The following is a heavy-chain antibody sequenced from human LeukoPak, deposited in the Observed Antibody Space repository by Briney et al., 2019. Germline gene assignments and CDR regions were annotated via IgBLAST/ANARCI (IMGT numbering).Heavy chain of an antibody. CDR3: ARPNTRRYYGSGSYPRAFDI. Sequence: SETLSLTCAVYGGSFSGYYWSWIRQPPGKGLEWIGEISHSGSTNYNPSLKSRVTISVDTSKNQFSLKLSSVTAADTAVYYCARPNTRRYYGSGSYPRAFDIWGQGTMVTVSS. CDR1: GGSFSGYY. V-gene: IGHV4-34*01. CDR2: ISHSGST. D-gene: IGHD3-10*01. J-gene: IGHJ3*02.